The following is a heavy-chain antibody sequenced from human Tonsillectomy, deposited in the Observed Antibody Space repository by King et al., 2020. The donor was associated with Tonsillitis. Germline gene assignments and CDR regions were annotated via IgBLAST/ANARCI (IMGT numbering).Heavy chain of an antibody. CDR2: ISGRTSLT. CDR3: ARDPGIVVVDDAFDI. CDR1: GFTFSSYS. V-gene: IGHV3-21*01. Sequence: VQLVESGGGVVKPGGSLRLSCEASGFTFSSYSMTWVRQAPGKGLEWVSSISGRTSLTMYADSVKGRFTISRDNAKNSVYLQMRSLRVEDTAVYYCARDPGIVVVDDAFDIWGQGTTVTVSS. J-gene: IGHJ3*02. D-gene: IGHD2-15*01.